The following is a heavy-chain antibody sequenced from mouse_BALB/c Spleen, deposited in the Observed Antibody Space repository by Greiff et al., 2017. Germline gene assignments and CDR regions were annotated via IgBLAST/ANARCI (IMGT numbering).Heavy chain of an antibody. V-gene: IGHV5-9-4*01. J-gene: IGHJ3*01. D-gene: IGHD2-2*01. CDR1: GFTFSSYA. CDR3: ARGYGYEAY. Sequence: EVQLVESGGGLVKPGGSLKLSCAASGFTFSSYAMSWVRQSPEKRLEWVAEISSGGSYTYYPDTVTGRFTISRDNAKNTLYLEMSSLRSEDTAMYYCARGYGYEAYWGQGTLVTVSA. CDR2: ISSGGSYT.